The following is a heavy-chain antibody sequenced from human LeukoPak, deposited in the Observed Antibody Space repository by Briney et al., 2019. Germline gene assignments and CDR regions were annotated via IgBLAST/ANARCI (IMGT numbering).Heavy chain of an antibody. J-gene: IGHJ4*02. D-gene: IGHD3-22*01. CDR1: GGSVSSHY. Sequence: TPSETLSLTCTVSGGSVSSHYWSWIRQPPGKGLEWIGYIYYSGSTNYNPSLKSRVAISVDTSKNQFSLKLRSVTAADTAVYYCARGRDYYDTTGWGYWGQGTLVTVSS. V-gene: IGHV4-59*02. CDR3: ARGRDYYDTTGWGY. CDR2: IYYSGST.